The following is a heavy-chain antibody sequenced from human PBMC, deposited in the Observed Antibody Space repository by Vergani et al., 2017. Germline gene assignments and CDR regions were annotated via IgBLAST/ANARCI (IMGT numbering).Heavy chain of an antibody. Sequence: QVQVVQSGAEVKKSGASVKVSCKASGYTFTSYGISWVRQAPGQGLEWMGWISAYNGNTNYAQKLQGRVTMTTDTSTSTAYMELRSLRSDDTAVYYCARVYYDILTGNRCYYFDYWGQGTLVTVSS. V-gene: IGHV1-18*01. D-gene: IGHD3-9*01. CDR1: GYTFTSYG. CDR3: ARVYYDILTGNRCYYFDY. CDR2: ISAYNGNT. J-gene: IGHJ4*02.